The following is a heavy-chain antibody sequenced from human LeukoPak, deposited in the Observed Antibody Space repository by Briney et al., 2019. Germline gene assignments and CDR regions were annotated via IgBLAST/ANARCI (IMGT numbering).Heavy chain of an antibody. Sequence: PGGSLRLSCAGSGFTFTNNGRHWFRQAQGKGLERVANIKKDESGKNNVNSVKGRFTISRDNAKNSLYLQMNSLRAEDTAVYYCARDRQTRRNYYDSSGYNTYYYYYYMDVWGKRTTVTVSS. J-gene: IGHJ6*03. CDR3: ARDRQTRRNYYDSSGYNTYYYYYYMDV. V-gene: IGHV3-7*01. CDR1: GFTFTNNG. D-gene: IGHD3-22*01. CDR2: IKKDESGK.